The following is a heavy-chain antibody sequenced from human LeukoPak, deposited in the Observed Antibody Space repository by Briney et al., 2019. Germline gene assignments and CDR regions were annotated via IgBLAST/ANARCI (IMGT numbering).Heavy chain of an antibody. J-gene: IGHJ4*02. V-gene: IGHV3-23*01. CDR2: ISGSGGST. D-gene: IGHD4-11*01. Sequence: GGSLRLSCAASGFTFSSYAMSWVRQAPGKGLGLVSAISGSGGSTYYADSVKGRFTISRDNSKNTLYLQMNSLRAEDTAVYYCAKVARSKTTVTTYFDYWGQGTLVTVSS. CDR1: GFTFSSYA. CDR3: AKVARSKTTVTTYFDY.